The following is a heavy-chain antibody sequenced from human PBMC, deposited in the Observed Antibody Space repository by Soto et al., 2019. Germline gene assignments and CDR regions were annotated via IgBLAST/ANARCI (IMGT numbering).Heavy chain of an antibody. D-gene: IGHD3-3*01. CDR3: AKDGESITIFGVVTHAGFDY. CDR2: ISYDGSNK. V-gene: IGHV3-30*18. J-gene: IGHJ4*02. Sequence: QVQLVESGGGVVQPGRSLRLSCAASGFTFSSYGMHWVRQAPGKGLEWVAVISYDGSNKYYADSVNGRFTISRDNSKNWLYLQMISLRAEDTAVYYCAKDGESITIFGVVTHAGFDYWGQGTLVTVSS. CDR1: GFTFSSYG.